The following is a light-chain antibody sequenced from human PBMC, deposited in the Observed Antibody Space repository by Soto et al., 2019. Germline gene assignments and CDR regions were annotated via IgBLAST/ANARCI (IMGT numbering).Light chain of an antibody. V-gene: IGKV1-5*01. J-gene: IGKJ2*03. CDR3: QQYNSVSS. CDR2: STS. CDR1: QSISKW. Sequence: QMIQSPSTLSASLGETVTITCRAGQSISKWLAWYRQKPGQAPVLLIHSTSTLQLGVPSRFSGSGSGTEFTLTITDLQPDDSATYFCQQYNSVSSFGQGTRLVIE.